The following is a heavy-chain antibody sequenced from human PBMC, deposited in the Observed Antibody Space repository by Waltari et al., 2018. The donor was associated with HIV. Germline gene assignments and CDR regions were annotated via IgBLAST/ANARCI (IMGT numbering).Heavy chain of an antibody. CDR1: GCSISPYN. Sequence: EVRLSESGGVAVQSGASLCLSCAASGCSISPYNMNWGRQTPGKGLEWVAYISGDGKNKYYADSVKGRFIISKDNGQNFLHLQMDRLSVDDSAKYFCAREVTSSKVMNYWGQGTPVIVSS. V-gene: IGHV3-48*03. CDR3: AREVTSSKVMNY. J-gene: IGHJ4*02. D-gene: IGHD2-21*02. CDR2: ISGDGKNK.